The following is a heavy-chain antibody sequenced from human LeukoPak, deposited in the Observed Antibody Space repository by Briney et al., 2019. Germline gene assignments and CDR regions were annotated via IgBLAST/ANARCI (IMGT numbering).Heavy chain of an antibody. D-gene: IGHD5-18*01. V-gene: IGHV3-23*01. J-gene: IGHJ4*02. CDR3: AKDGRQLVYAY. CDR2: ISGSGGST. CDR1: GFTFSSYA. Sequence: GGSLRLSCAASGFTFSSYAMSWVRQAPGKGLEWVSAISGSGGSTYYADSVKGRFTISRDNSKNTLYLQMNSLRAENTAVYYCAKDGRQLVYAYWGRGTLVTVSS.